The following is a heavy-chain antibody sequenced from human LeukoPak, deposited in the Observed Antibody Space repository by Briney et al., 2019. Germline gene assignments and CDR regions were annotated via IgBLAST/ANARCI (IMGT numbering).Heavy chain of an antibody. Sequence: SQTLSLTCAISGDSVSSNSAAWNWIRQSPSRGLEWLGRTYYRSKWYNDYAVSVKSRITINPETSKNQFSLQLNSVTPEDTAVYYCARAITTRYSSGWYSVDYWGQGTLVTVSS. V-gene: IGHV6-1*01. CDR1: GDSVSSNSAA. CDR2: TYYRSKWYN. J-gene: IGHJ4*02. D-gene: IGHD6-19*01. CDR3: ARAITTRYSSGWYSVDY.